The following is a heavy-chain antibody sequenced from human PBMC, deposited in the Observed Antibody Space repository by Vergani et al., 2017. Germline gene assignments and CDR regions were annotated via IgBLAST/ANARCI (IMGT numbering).Heavy chain of an antibody. Sequence: QLQLQESGPGLVKPSATLSLTCTVSGGSISSSRYYWGWLRQPPGKGLEWIGYIYYSGSTYYNPSLKSRVTISVDTSKNQFSLKLSSVTAADTAVYYCARGPRGGILAYWGQGTLVTVSS. CDR1: GGSISSSRYY. CDR3: ARGPRGGILAY. D-gene: IGHD2-15*01. CDR2: IYYSGST. V-gene: IGHV4-31*03. J-gene: IGHJ4*02.